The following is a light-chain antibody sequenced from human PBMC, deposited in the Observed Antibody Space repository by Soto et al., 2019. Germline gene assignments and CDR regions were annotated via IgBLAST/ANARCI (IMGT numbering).Light chain of an antibody. J-gene: IGLJ3*02. CDR3: AAWDDSLSGVV. CDR2: RNN. CDR1: FSNIGSNF. Sequence: QSVLTQPPSASRTPGQTVTISCSGRFSNIGSNFIYWYQQLPGTAPKLLIYRNNERPSGVPDRFSASKSGTSASLAISGLRSEDEADYHCAAWDDSLSGVVFGGGTKVTVL. V-gene: IGLV1-47*01.